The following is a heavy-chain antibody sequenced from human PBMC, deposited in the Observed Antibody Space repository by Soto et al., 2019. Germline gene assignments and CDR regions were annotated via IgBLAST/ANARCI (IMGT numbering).Heavy chain of an antibody. CDR1: GGSISSGDYY. Sequence: SETLSLTCTVSGGSISSGDYYWSWIRQPPGKGLEWIGYIYYSGSTYYNPSLKSRVTISVDTSKNQFSLKLSSVTAADTAVYYCARGRSGKYYYYGMDVWGQGTTVTVSS. J-gene: IGHJ6*02. V-gene: IGHV4-30-4*01. CDR2: IYYSGST. CDR3: ARGRSGKYYYYGMDV. D-gene: IGHD3-10*01.